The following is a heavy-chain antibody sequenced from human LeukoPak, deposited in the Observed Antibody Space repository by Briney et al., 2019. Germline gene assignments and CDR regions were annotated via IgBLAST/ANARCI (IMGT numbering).Heavy chain of an antibody. CDR2: MYYSGST. D-gene: IGHD3-22*01. CDR1: GGSISSGDYY. V-gene: IGHV4-30-4*01. J-gene: IGHJ5*02. CDR3: AGPYYYDSRIDP. Sequence: SETLSLTCTVSGGSISSGDYYWSWIRQPPGKGLEWIAYMYYSGSTYYNPSPKSRVTMSADTSKNQLSLKLSSVTAADTAVYYCAGPYYYDSRIDPWGQGILVTVSS.